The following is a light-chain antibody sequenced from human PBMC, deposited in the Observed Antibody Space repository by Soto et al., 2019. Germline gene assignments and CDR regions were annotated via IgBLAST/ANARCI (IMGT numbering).Light chain of an antibody. J-gene: IGKJ1*01. CDR2: GAS. CDR1: QSVGRN. CDR3: QQYNNWPTWT. V-gene: IGKV3D-15*01. Sequence: EVLMQQSPGTLSVSPGERVTLSCRPSQSVGRNLAWYQQKPGQAPRLLIYGASSRATGIPDRFSGSGSGTEFTLTISSLQSEDFAVYYCQQYNNWPTWTFGQGTKVDIK.